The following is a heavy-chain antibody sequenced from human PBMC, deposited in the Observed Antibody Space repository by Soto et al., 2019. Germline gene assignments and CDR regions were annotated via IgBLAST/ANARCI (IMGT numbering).Heavy chain of an antibody. CDR2: ISGSGGST. Sequence: PGGSLRLSCAASGFTFSTDAMNWVRQAPGKGLEWVSAISGSGGSTFYAYSVKVRFTISRDNSINTLYLQMNSLRTEDTAVYYCAHPRGFGVFDAYDFWGQGTMVTVSS. CDR1: GFTFSTDA. J-gene: IGHJ3*01. CDR3: AHPRGFGVFDAYDF. V-gene: IGHV3-23*01. D-gene: IGHD3-10*01.